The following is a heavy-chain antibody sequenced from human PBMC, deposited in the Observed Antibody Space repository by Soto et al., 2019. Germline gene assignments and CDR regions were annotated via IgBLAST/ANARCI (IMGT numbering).Heavy chain of an antibody. CDR2: IYYSGST. D-gene: IGHD3-10*01. CDR1: GGSVSSGSYY. CDR3: ARDPITMVRGVIVYYGMDV. J-gene: IGHJ6*02. V-gene: IGHV4-61*01. Sequence: PSETLSLTCTVSGGSVSSGSYYWSWIRQPPGKGLEWIGYIYYSGSTNYNPSLKSRVTISVDTSKNQFSLKLSSVTAADTAVYYCARDPITMVRGVIVYYGMDVWGQGTTVTVSS.